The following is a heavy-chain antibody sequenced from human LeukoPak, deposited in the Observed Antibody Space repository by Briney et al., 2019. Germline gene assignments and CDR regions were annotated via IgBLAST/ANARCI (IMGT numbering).Heavy chain of an antibody. CDR1: GFAFSNAW. Sequence: PGGSLRLSCAASGFAFSNAWMSWVRRAPGKGLEWVSGISGGGGSTYYADSVKGRFTISRDNSKNTLYLQMDSLRAEDTALYYCAKGSGINHYHWIDPWGQGTLVTVSS. V-gene: IGHV3-23*01. CDR3: AKGSGINHYHWIDP. D-gene: IGHD1-14*01. J-gene: IGHJ5*02. CDR2: ISGGGGST.